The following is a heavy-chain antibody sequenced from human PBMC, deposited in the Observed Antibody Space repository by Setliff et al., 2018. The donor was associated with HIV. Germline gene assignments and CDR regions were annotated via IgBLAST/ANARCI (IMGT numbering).Heavy chain of an antibody. CDR2: IYHSGST. J-gene: IGHJ6*02. CDR3: ARAMRGVVVTNMYYYYGMDV. D-gene: IGHD2-21*02. V-gene: IGHV4-38-2*02. Sequence: PSETLSLTCTVSGASISSYYWNWIRQPPGKGLEWIGSIYHSGSTYYNPSLKSRVTISVDTSKNQFSLKLSSVTAADTAVYYCARAMRGVVVTNMYYYYGMDVWGQGTTVTVSS. CDR1: GASISSYY.